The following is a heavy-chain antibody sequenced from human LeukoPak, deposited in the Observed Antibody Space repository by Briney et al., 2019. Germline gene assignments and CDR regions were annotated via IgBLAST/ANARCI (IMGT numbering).Heavy chain of an antibody. Sequence: SETLSLTCAVYGGSFSGYYWSWIRQPPGKGLKWIGEINHSGSTNYNPSLKSRVTISVDTSKNQFSLKLSSVTAADTAVYYCARVVRYFDWLLPPGDWFDPWGQGTLVTVSS. CDR1: GGSFSGYY. CDR3: ARVVRYFDWLLPPGDWFDP. V-gene: IGHV4-34*01. D-gene: IGHD3-9*01. J-gene: IGHJ5*02. CDR2: INHSGST.